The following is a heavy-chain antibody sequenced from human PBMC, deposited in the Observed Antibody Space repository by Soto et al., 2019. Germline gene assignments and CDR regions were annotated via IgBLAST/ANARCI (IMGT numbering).Heavy chain of an antibody. CDR3: TLGSWSAETFDI. D-gene: IGHD6-13*01. V-gene: IGHV1-69*02. J-gene: IGHJ3*02. CDR1: GGTFSTYT. CDR2: ILPMLDIT. Sequence: QVQLVQSGAEVKKPGSSVKVSCKASGGTFSTYTIIWVRQAPGQGLEWMGRILPMLDITNSAQRFQGRVTITAHKSTSTAYLELSSLRSEDTAVYYCTLGSWSAETFDIWGRGTMVTVSS.